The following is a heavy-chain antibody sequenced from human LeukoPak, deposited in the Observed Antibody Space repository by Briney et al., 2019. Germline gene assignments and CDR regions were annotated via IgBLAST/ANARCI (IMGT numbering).Heavy chain of an antibody. V-gene: IGHV3-30*02. CDR3: AKGGARGALWDTFDY. J-gene: IGHJ4*02. CDR1: VFTFSSYG. Sequence: GGSLRLSCAASVFTFSSYGMHWVRQAPGKGLEWVAFIRYDGSNKYYADSVKGRFTISRDNSKNTLYLQMNSLRAEDTAVYYCAKGGARGALWDTFDYWGQGTLVTVSS. D-gene: IGHD3-10*01. CDR2: IRYDGSNK.